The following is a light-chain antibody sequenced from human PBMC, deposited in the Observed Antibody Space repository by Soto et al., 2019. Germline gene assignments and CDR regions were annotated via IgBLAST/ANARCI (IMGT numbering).Light chain of an antibody. CDR2: DAS. V-gene: IGKV1-13*02. CDR3: QQFNSYPIT. J-gene: IGKJ5*01. CDR1: QGVSRD. Sequence: AVQLTQSPSSLSASVGDRVTITCRASQGVSRDLAWYQQKPGQPPKLLIYDASNLESGVPSSFSGSGSGTDFTLTITSLQPEDFATYYCQQFNSYPITFGQGTPLEIK.